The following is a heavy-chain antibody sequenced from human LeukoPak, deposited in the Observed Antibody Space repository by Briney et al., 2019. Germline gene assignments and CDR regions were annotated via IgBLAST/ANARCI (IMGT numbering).Heavy chain of an antibody. CDR2: MSYDGSYR. V-gene: IGHV3-30*18. J-gene: IGHJ6*02. D-gene: IGHD7-27*01. CDR3: AKNPPGVWGLYYYYYGMDV. Sequence: GGSLRLSCAASGFTFGSYAMHWVRQAPGKGLEWVALMSYDGSYRYYADSVKGRFTISRDNSKNTLYLQMNSLRAEDTAVYYCAKNPPGVWGLYYYYYGMDVWGQGTTVTVSS. CDR1: GFTFGSYA.